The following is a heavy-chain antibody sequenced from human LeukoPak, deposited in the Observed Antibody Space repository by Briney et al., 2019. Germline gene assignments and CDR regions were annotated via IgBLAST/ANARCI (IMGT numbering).Heavy chain of an antibody. CDR3: AKASGSYYGYFDY. J-gene: IGHJ4*02. V-gene: IGHV3-23*01. CDR2: ISGSGGTT. CDR1: GFTVSNSY. Sequence: GGSLRLSCVVSGFTVSNSYMTWVRQAPGKGLECVSAISGSGGTTYYADSVEGRFTISRDISKSTLHLQMSSLRAEDTAVYYCAKASGSYYGYFDYWGQGTLVTVSS. D-gene: IGHD1-26*01.